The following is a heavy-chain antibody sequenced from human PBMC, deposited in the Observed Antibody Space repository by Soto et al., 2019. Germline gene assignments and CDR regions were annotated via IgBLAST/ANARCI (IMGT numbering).Heavy chain of an antibody. J-gene: IGHJ6*02. CDR2: IYHSGST. CDR3: ARLLWFGESYYYGMDV. D-gene: IGHD3-10*01. V-gene: IGHV4-30-2*01. CDR1: GGSISSGGYS. Sequence: SETLSLTCAVSGGSISSGGYSWSWIRQPPGKGLEWIGYIYHSGSTYYNPSLKSRVTISVDRSKNQFSLKLSSVTAADTAVYYCARLLWFGESYYYGMDVWGQGTTVTVSS.